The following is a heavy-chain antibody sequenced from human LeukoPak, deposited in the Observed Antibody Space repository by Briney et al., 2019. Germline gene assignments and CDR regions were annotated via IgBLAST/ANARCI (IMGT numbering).Heavy chain of an antibody. CDR1: GYTFTGYF. Sequence: GASVKVSCKASGYTFTGYFIHWVRQAPGQGLEWMGWINPNSGDTNYAQKFQGRVSMTRGTSTRTAYLEVSSLRSDDTAVYYCARVWDLRERPFDYWGQGTLVTVSS. D-gene: IGHD3-16*01. V-gene: IGHV1-2*02. CDR2: INPNSGDT. J-gene: IGHJ4*02. CDR3: ARVWDLRERPFDY.